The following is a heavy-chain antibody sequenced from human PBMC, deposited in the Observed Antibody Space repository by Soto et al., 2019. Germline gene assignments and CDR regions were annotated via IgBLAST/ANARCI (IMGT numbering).Heavy chain of an antibody. CDR1: GGSITNYY. D-gene: IGHD3-16*01. CDR3: ARDDYKDGGNNWFDP. CDR2: IYTKERT. Sequence: SETLSLTCTVSGGSITNYYWSWIRQPAGKGLEWIGRIYTKERTNYNLSFRNRVTMSVDTSKNQFSLKLDAVTATDTAVYYCARDDYKDGGNNWFDPWGQGTLVTVSS. V-gene: IGHV4-4*07. J-gene: IGHJ5*02.